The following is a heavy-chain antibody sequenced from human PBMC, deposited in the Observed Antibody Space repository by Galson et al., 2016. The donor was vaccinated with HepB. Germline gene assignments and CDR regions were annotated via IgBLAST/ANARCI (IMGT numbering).Heavy chain of an antibody. J-gene: IGHJ3*01. CDR1: GFTFSGSS. Sequence: SLRLSCAASGFTFSGSSMHWVRQASGRGLEWVARISSKPNNYATAYSPSVKGRFTISRDDSKNTPYLQMNSLKSEDTAVYYCTRQGIGLDALDVGGHGTMVTVST. V-gene: IGHV3-73*01. CDR3: TRQGIGLDALDV. CDR2: ISSKPNNYAT.